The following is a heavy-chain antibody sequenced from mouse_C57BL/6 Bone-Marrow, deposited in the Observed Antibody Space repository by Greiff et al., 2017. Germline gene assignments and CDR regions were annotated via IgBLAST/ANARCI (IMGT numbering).Heavy chain of an antibody. J-gene: IGHJ1*03. V-gene: IGHV1-9*01. D-gene: IGHD1-1*01. CDR2: ILPGSGST. CDR3: AITTVVATRAYWYFDV. CDR1: GYTFTGYW. Sequence: QVQLQQSGAELMKPGASVKLSCKATGYTFTGYWIEWVKQRPGHGLEWIGEILPGSGSTNYNEKFKGKATFTADTSSNTAYMQLSSLTTEDSAIYYGAITTVVATRAYWYFDVWGTGTTVTVSS.